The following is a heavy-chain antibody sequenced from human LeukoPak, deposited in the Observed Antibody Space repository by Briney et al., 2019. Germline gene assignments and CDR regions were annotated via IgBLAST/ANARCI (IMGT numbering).Heavy chain of an antibody. Sequence: GGSLRLSCAASGFTFSSYSMNWVRQAPGKGLEWVSSISSSSSYIYYADSVKGRFTISRDNAKNSLYLQMNSLRAEDTAVYYCARDPQQGSRGPVLGYGMDVWGQGTTVTVSS. CDR2: ISSSSSYI. V-gene: IGHV3-21*01. D-gene: IGHD6-13*01. J-gene: IGHJ6*02. CDR1: GFTFSSYS. CDR3: ARDPQQGSRGPVLGYGMDV.